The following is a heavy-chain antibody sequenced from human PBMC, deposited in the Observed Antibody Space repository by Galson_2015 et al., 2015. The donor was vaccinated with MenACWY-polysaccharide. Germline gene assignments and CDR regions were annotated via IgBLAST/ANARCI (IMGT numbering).Heavy chain of an antibody. CDR1: GFIFSNYG. D-gene: IGHD3-10*01. Sequence: SLRLSCAASGFIFSNYGMHWVRQAPGKEPEWIAAITNNAGKTYYAHSVMGRFTISRDSSSNTVSLQMNSLRVEDTALYFCAKDHASFGWPTFDSWGPGTLVTVSS. J-gene: IGHJ4*02. CDR3: AKDHASFGWPTFDS. V-gene: IGHV3-23*01. CDR2: ITNNAGKT.